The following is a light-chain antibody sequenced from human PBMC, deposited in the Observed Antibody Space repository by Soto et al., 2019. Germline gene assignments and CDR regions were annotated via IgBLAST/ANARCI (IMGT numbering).Light chain of an antibody. V-gene: IGKV3-20*01. CDR1: QSVSSSY. CDR2: GAS. CDR3: HQHGGTPET. Sequence: EIVLTQSPGTLSLSPGERATLSCRASQSVSSSYLAWYQQKPGQAPRLLIYGASNRATGTPDRFSGSGSGTEFILTISALEPEDSGIYHCHQHGGTPETFGQGTKV. J-gene: IGKJ1*01.